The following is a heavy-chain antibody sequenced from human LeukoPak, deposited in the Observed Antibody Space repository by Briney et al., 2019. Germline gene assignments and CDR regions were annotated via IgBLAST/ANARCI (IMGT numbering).Heavy chain of an antibody. CDR3: AREGGSFFFDY. D-gene: IGHD1-26*01. CDR2: ISSGGGST. Sequence: PGGSLRLSCAASGFTSSSYAMSWVRQAPGKGLEWVSAISSGGGSTYYADSVKGRFTISRDNAKNSLYLQMNSLRAEDTAVYYCAREGGSFFFDYWGQGTLVTFSS. J-gene: IGHJ4*02. CDR1: GFTSSSYA. V-gene: IGHV3-23*01.